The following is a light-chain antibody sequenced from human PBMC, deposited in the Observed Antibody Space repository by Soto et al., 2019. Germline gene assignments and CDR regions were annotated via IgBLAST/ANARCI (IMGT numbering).Light chain of an antibody. CDR2: DVS. V-gene: IGLV2-14*01. CDR1: SSDVGRYNY. CDR3: SSYTRISTFV. Sequence: QSALTQPASVSGSPGQSITISCTGTSSDVGRYNYVSWYQQRPGKVPEVIIYDVSDRPSGVSNRFSGSKSGNTASLTISGLQAEDEADYYCSSYTRISTFVFGTGTKVTVL. J-gene: IGLJ1*01.